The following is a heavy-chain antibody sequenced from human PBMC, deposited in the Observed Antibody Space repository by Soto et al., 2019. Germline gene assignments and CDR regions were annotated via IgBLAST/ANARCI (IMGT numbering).Heavy chain of an antibody. D-gene: IGHD6-6*01. V-gene: IGHV3-23*01. J-gene: IGHJ4*02. CDR3: AKAHAYSSSSPSDH. Sequence: EVQLLESGGGLVQPGGSLRLSCAASGFTFSSYAMSWVRQAPGKGLEWVSAISGSGGSTYYADSVKGRFTIARDNSKNTLYLQMNSLRAEDTAVYYCAKAHAYSSSSPSDHWGQGTLVTVSS. CDR2: ISGSGGST. CDR1: GFTFSSYA.